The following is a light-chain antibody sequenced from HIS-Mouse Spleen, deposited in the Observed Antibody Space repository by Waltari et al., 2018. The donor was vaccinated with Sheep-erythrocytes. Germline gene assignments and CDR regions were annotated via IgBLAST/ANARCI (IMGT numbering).Light chain of an antibody. CDR2: DVS. CDR1: SSDVGGYNY. V-gene: IGLV2-11*01. J-gene: IGLJ1*01. Sequence: QSALTQPRSVSGSPGQSVTISCTGTSSDVGGYNYVTCYQKHPGKAPKLMIYDVSKRPSGVPDRFSGSKSGNTASLTISGLQAEYEADYYCCSYAGSYNHVFATGTKVTVL. CDR3: CSYAGSYNHV.